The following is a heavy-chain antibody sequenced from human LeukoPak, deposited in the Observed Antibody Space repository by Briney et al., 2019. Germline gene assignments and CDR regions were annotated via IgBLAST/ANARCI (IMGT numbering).Heavy chain of an antibody. J-gene: IGHJ4*02. CDR2: ISWNSGSI. D-gene: IGHD1-26*01. Sequence: GRSLRLSCAASGFTFGVYAMHWVRQAPGEGLEWVSGISWNSGSIGYVDSVKGRFTISRDNAKNSLYLQMNSLRAEDTALYYCAKDMSYSGSSLDYWGQGALVTVSS. CDR3: AKDMSYSGSSLDY. CDR1: GFTFGVYA. V-gene: IGHV3-9*01.